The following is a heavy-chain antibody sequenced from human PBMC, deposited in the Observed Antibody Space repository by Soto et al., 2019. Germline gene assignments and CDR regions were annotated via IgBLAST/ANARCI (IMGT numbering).Heavy chain of an antibody. CDR3: ARDIGYSAQDY. CDR1: GFTFSDYW. CDR2: ISGDGSSR. Sequence: EVQLVESGGGLVQPGGSLRLSCAASGFTFSDYWMHWVRQVPGKGLVWVSRISGDGSSRSYADSVKGRFTISRDNAKNTLYVQMNSLRAEDTAVYYCARDIGYSAQDYWGQGTPVTVSS. V-gene: IGHV3-74*01. J-gene: IGHJ4*02. D-gene: IGHD1-1*01.